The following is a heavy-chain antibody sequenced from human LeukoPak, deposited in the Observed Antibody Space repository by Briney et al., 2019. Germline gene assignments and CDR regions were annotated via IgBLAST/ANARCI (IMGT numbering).Heavy chain of an antibody. D-gene: IGHD3-10*01. V-gene: IGHV3-7*01. CDR1: GFTFSSYW. Sequence: PGGSLRLSCAASGFTFSSYWMTWLRQAPGKGLEWVANIQHDGSDQYYEDSVKGRFTISRDNANNLVYLQMDSLRAEDTSVYYCATSDYYFSGRGGVSPSDYWGRGTLVTVSS. CDR2: IQHDGSDQ. J-gene: IGHJ4*02. CDR3: ATSDYYFSGRGGVSPSDY.